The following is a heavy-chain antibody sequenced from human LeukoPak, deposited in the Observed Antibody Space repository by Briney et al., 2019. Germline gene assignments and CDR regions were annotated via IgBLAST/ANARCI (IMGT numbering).Heavy chain of an antibody. D-gene: IGHD6-19*01. CDR2: IKSKTDGETT. CDR3: TTAVGSSGWYSGFDY. Sequence: PGGSLRLSCAASGFTFSNAWMSWVRQAPGKGLEWVGRIKSKTDGETTDYAARVKGRFTISRDDSKNTLYLQMNSLKNEDTAVYYCTTAVGSSGWYSGFDYWGQGTLVTVSS. CDR1: GFTFSNAW. J-gene: IGHJ4*02. V-gene: IGHV3-15*01.